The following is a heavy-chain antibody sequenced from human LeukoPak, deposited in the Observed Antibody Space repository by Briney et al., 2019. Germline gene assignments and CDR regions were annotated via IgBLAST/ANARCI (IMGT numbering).Heavy chain of an antibody. Sequence: PGTSLRLSCEASGFTFSTFPMHWVHQTPDKRLEWVAVISDDGRDTYYADSVKGRFTIFRDNSKNTLYLQMNSLSPEDTAVVYCARVGRVSIYPSYMDVWGKGTTVTVSS. CDR2: ISDDGRDT. V-gene: IGHV3-30*04. CDR1: GFTFSTFP. CDR3: ARVGRVSIYPSYMDV. D-gene: IGHD6-6*01. J-gene: IGHJ6*03.